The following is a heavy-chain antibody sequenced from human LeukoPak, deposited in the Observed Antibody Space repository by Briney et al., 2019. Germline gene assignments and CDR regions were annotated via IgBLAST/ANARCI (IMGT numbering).Heavy chain of an antibody. CDR3: ARDLPH. CDR2: LRQDGNEK. V-gene: IGHV3-7*03. J-gene: IGHJ4*02. CDR1: GFTFSSSW. Sequence: GGSLRLSCAASGFTFSSSWMTWVRLAPGKGLEWVSNLRQDGNEKYYVDSVEGRFTISRDNAENSLYLQVDSLRAEDTAVYYCARDLPHWGQGTLVTVSS.